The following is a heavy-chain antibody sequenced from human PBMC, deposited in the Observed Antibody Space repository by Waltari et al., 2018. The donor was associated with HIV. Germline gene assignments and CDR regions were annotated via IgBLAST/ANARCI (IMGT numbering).Heavy chain of an antibody. J-gene: IGHJ6*02. CDR1: GFTFRHFA. V-gene: IGHV3-23*01. CDR3: VKEHKYSNTWYSYYGMDV. Sequence: VKLLESGGGLVQPGGSLRLSGAASGFTFRHFAINWVRQAPGKGLEVVSAISGSGYSTYYADSVKGRFTISRDNSKNNLYLQMNSLRAEDTAVYFCVKEHKYSNTWYSYYGMDVWGQGTTVTVSS. CDR2: ISGSGYST. D-gene: IGHD6-13*01.